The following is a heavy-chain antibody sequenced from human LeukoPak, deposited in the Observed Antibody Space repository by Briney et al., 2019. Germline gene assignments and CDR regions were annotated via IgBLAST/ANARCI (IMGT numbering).Heavy chain of an antibody. CDR1: GGTFSSYA. J-gene: IGHJ5*02. Sequence: ASVKVSCKASGGTFSSYAISWVRQAPGQGLEWMGGIIPIFGTANYAQKFQGRVTITADESTSTAYMELSSLRSEDTAVYYCARDRGWELLFRGNNWFDPWGQGTLVTVSS. CDR3: ARDRGWELLFRGNNWFDP. V-gene: IGHV1-69*13. D-gene: IGHD1-26*01. CDR2: IIPIFGTA.